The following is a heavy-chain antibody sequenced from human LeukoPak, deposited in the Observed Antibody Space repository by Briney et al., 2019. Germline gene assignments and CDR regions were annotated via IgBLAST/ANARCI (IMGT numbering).Heavy chain of an antibody. V-gene: IGHV4-38-2*01. Sequence: PSETLSLTCAVSGYSISSGYYWGWIRQPPGKGLEWIGSIYHSGSTYYNPSLKSRVTISVDTSKNQFSLKLSPVTAADTAVYYCARHPALGYFDYWGQGTLVTVSS. CDR3: ARHPALGYFDY. CDR1: GYSISSGYY. CDR2: IYHSGST. J-gene: IGHJ4*02. D-gene: IGHD7-27*01.